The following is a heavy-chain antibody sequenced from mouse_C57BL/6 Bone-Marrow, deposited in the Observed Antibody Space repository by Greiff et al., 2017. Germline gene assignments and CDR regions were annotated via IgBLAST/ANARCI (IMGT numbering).Heavy chain of an antibody. J-gene: IGHJ2*01. CDR3: ASFDGTYFDF. CDR2: IDPEIGDT. CDR1: GFNIKDDY. Sequence: VQLQQSGAELVRPGASVKLSCTASGFNIKDDYIHWVKQRPEQGLEWIGWIDPEIGDTEYASKFQGTATITADTSSNTAYLQLSSLTSEDTAVYYCASFDGTYFDFWGQGTPLTVAS. V-gene: IGHV14-4*01. D-gene: IGHD2-3*01.